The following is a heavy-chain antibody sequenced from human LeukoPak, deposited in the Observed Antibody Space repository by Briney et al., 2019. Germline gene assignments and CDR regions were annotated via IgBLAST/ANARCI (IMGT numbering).Heavy chain of an antibody. J-gene: IGHJ6*02. D-gene: IGHD4-23*01. Sequence: GRSLRLSCAAPGFTFSSYGMHWVRQAPGKGLEWVAVIWYDGSNKYYADSVKGRFTISRDNSKNTLYLQMNSLRAEDTAVYYCAREAPVVTRLSTPYYYGMDVWGQGTTVTVSS. V-gene: IGHV3-33*01. CDR1: GFTFSSYG. CDR2: IWYDGSNK. CDR3: AREAPVVTRLSTPYYYGMDV.